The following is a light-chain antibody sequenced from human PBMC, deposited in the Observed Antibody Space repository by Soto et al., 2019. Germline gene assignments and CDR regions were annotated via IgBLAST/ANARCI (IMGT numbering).Light chain of an antibody. Sequence: QSVLTQPASVSGSPGQSITISCTGTSSDVGSYNLVSWYQQHPGKAPKLMIYEGSKRPSGVSNRFSGSKSGNTASLTISGFQAEDEADYYCATWDDSLNLLYVFGTGTKVTVL. CDR2: EGS. J-gene: IGLJ1*01. CDR1: SSDVGSYNL. V-gene: IGLV2-23*01. CDR3: ATWDDSLNLLYV.